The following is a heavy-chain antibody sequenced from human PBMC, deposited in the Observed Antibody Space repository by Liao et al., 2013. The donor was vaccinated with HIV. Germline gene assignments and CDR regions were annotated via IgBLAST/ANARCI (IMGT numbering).Heavy chain of an antibody. J-gene: IGHJ4*02. CDR3: ARGLDLYCSSTSCYTLGFEY. D-gene: IGHD2-2*02. CDR2: IYYSGST. V-gene: IGHV4-61*10. CDR1: GGSISSGYHY. Sequence: QVQLQESGPGLVKPSQTLSLTCTVSGGSISSGYHYWSWIRQPAGKGLEWIGYIYYSGSTNYNPSLKSRVTISVDTSKNQFSLKLSSVTAADTAVYYCARGLDLYCSSTSCYTLGFEYWGQGTLVTVSS.